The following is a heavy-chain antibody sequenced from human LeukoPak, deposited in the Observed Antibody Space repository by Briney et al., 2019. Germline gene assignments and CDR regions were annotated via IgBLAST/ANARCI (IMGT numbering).Heavy chain of an antibody. D-gene: IGHD3-10*01. CDR3: ARGRFYTSGSYYNRLDY. CDR1: GYTFTGYY. J-gene: IGHJ4*02. CDR2: INPDSGGT. V-gene: IGHV1-2*02. Sequence: ASVKVSCKASGYTFTGYYIHWVRQAPGQGLEWMGWINPDSGGTNYAQKFQGRVTMTWDTSISTAYMELSRLRSDDTAIYYCARGRFYTSGSYYNRLDYWGQGTLVTVSS.